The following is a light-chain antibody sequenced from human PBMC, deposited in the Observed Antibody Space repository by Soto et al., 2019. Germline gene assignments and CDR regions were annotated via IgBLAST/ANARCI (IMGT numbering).Light chain of an antibody. CDR1: QSIGTW. J-gene: IGKJ2*01. CDR2: DAS. Sequence: DIHLTQSPSSLSASVGDRVTITCRASQSIGTWLAWYQQKPGKAPKLLIYDASTLESGVPSRVSGSGSGTEFILTISSLQPDDFATYYCQQYKSYSLFGQGTKVDIK. V-gene: IGKV1-5*01. CDR3: QQYKSYSL.